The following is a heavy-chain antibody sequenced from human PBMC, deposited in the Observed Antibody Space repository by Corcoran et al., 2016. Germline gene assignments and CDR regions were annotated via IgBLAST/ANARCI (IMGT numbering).Heavy chain of an antibody. CDR2: LYTGAGT. CDR3: ARGAVAGTDYYHYGSYR. D-gene: IGHD6-19*01. V-gene: IGHV3-53*01. Sequence: EVQLVESGGGLIQPGGSLRLSCAASGFTVSRNYMNWVRQAPGKGLEWVSVLYTGAGTYYADSVKGRFTISRDNSLNTLYLQMNSLSTEDTSVDYGARGAVAGTDYYHYGSYRWGQGTTGTVSS. J-gene: IGHJ6*02. CDR1: GFTVSRNY.